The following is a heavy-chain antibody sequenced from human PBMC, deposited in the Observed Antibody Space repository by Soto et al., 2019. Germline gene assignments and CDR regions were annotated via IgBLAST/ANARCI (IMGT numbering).Heavy chain of an antibody. J-gene: IGHJ6*03. Sequence: ASVKVSCKASGYTFTSYDINWVRQATGQGLEWMGWMNPNSGNTGYAQKFQGRVTMTRNTSISTAYMELSSLRSEDTAVYYCARGARDIVVVPPRYYMDVWGKGTTVTVS. CDR3: ARGARDIVVVPPRYYMDV. V-gene: IGHV1-8*01. CDR1: GYTFTSYD. D-gene: IGHD2-2*01. CDR2: MNPNSGNT.